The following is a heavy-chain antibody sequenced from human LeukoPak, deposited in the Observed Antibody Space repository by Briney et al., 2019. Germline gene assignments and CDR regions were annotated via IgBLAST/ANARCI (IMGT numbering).Heavy chain of an antibody. Sequence: GGSLRLSCAASGFTFSSYWMHWVRQAPGKGLVWVSRINSDGSSTSYADSVKGRFTISRDNAKNTLYLQMNSLRAEDTAVYYCAKERGVGAGRTYLLLYYFDYWGQGTLVTVSS. D-gene: IGHD6-13*01. CDR1: GFTFSSYW. J-gene: IGHJ4*02. V-gene: IGHV3-74*01. CDR2: INSDGSST. CDR3: AKERGVGAGRTYLLLYYFDY.